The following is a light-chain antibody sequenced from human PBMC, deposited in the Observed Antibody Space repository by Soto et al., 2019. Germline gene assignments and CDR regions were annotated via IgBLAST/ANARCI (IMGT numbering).Light chain of an antibody. V-gene: IGKV3-20*01. CDR3: HHYDNSPPFT. Sequence: EIVLTQSPATLSAFPGDRVTLSCRASQSVSSRYLAWYQQTPGRAPRLLIYGASSRATGIPDRFSGSGSGTDFTLTISRLEPEDFAMYYCHHYDNSPPFTFGPGTKVDIK. CDR1: QSVSSRY. J-gene: IGKJ3*01. CDR2: GAS.